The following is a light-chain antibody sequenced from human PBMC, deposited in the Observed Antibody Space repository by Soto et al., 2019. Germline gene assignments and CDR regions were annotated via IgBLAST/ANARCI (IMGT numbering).Light chain of an antibody. CDR1: QTVDSSY. Sequence: DIVLTQSPGTLSLSPGERATLYCRASQTVDSSYLAWYQQRPGQAPSLLIYGASSRATGFPDRFSGSGSGTDFTLTISRLEPGDSAVYYCQHYASSPLTFGGGTKVDIK. CDR3: QHYASSPLT. CDR2: GAS. V-gene: IGKV3-20*01. J-gene: IGKJ4*01.